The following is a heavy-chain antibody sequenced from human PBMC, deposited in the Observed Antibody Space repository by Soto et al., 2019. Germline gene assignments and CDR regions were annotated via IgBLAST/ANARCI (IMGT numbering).Heavy chain of an antibody. V-gene: IGHV3-9*01. CDR3: AKGVELDYMDV. CDR2: ITWTSGTI. D-gene: IGHD1-7*01. Sequence: EVHLVESGGGLVQPGRSLRLSCAASGFTFDDFSMHWVRQRPGKGLEWVSTITWTSGTIGYADSVKGRFTISRDNAKNSRYLQMNSLRAGDTALYYCAKGVELDYMDVWGKGTTVTVSS. CDR1: GFTFDDFS. J-gene: IGHJ6*03.